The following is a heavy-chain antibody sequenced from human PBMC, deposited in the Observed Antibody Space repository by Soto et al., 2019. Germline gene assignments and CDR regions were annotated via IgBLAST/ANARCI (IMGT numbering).Heavy chain of an antibody. V-gene: IGHV4-59*08. CDR2: IYYSGT. CDR3: ARRYGGAFDI. J-gene: IGHJ3*02. D-gene: IGHD4-17*01. Sequence: SETLSLTCSVPGGSISSYYWSWIRQPPGKGLEWIAYIYYSGTSYNPSLKSRVTISVDTSKNQFSLKLSSVTAADTAVYYCARRYGGAFDIWGQGTMVTVSS. CDR1: GGSISSYY.